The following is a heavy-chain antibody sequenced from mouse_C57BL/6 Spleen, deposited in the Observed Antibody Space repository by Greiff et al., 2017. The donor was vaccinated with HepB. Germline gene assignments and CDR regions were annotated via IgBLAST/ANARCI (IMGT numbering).Heavy chain of an antibody. CDR3: ARNGYSPFAY. CDR2: INPNNGGT. J-gene: IGHJ3*01. Sequence: VQLQQSGPELVKPGASVKISCKASGYTFTDYYMNWVKQSHGKSLEWIGDINPNNGGTSYNQKFKGKATWTVDKSSSTAYMELRSLTAEDSAVYYCARNGYSPFAYWGQGTLVTVSA. V-gene: IGHV1-26*01. D-gene: IGHD2-3*01. CDR1: GYTFTDYY.